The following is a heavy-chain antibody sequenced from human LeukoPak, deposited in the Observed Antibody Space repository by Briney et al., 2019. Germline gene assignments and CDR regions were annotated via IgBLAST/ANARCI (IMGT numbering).Heavy chain of an antibody. CDR3: ARDAAYNWNYVDY. CDR1: GFTFSSYG. Sequence: GGSLRLSCAASGFTFSSYGMHWVRQAPGKGLEWVSVTSYDGSSKYYADSVKGRLTIYRDNSRSTLYLQMDSLRVEDTAVYYCARDAAYNWNYVDYWGQGTLVTVSS. CDR2: TSYDGSSK. D-gene: IGHD1-20*01. V-gene: IGHV3-30*19. J-gene: IGHJ4*02.